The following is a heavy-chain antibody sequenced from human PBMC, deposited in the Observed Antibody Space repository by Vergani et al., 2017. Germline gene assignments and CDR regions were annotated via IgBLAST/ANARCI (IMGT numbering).Heavy chain of an antibody. D-gene: IGHD6-19*01. CDR3: ARVETVAGADAFDI. Sequence: QLQLQESGPGLVKPSETLSLTCTVSGGSISSSSYYWGWIRQPPGKGLEWIGSIYTSGSTNYNPSLKSRVTISVDTSKNQFSLKLSSVTAADTAVYYCARVETVAGADAFDIWGQGTMVTVSS. CDR2: IYTSGST. V-gene: IGHV4-39*07. J-gene: IGHJ3*02. CDR1: GGSISSSSYY.